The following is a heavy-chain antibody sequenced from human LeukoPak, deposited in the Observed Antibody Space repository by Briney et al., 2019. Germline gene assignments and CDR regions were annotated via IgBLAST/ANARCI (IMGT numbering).Heavy chain of an antibody. CDR2: ILPEGSET. CDR1: GYSFSHYW. CDR3: ARSVNYFDF. D-gene: IGHD4-17*01. V-gene: IGHV5-51*01. Sequence: GESLKISCKGSGYSFSHYWIGWVRQMPGQGLEWMGLILPEGSETRYSPSFQGQVTISADKSISTAYLQWSSLKASDTAMYYCARSVNYFDFWGQGTLVTVSS. J-gene: IGHJ4*02.